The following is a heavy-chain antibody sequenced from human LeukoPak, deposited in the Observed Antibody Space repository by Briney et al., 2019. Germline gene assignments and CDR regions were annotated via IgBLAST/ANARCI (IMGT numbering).Heavy chain of an antibody. V-gene: IGHV1-46*01. Sequence: ASVTVSCKASGYTFTSYYMHWVRQAPGQGLEWMGIINPSGGSTSYAQKFQGRVTMTRDTSTSTVYMELSSLSSEDTAVYYCARGVGAMVRGPPDAFDIWGQGTMVTVSS. CDR1: GYTFTSYY. CDR3: ARGVGAMVRGPPDAFDI. CDR2: INPSGGST. D-gene: IGHD3-10*01. J-gene: IGHJ3*02.